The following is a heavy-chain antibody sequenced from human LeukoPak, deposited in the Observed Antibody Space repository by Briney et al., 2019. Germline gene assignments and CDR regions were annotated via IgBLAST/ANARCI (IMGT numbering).Heavy chain of an antibody. Sequence: PSEALSLTCTVSGGSISSYYWSWIRQPPGKGLEWIGYIYYSGSTNYNPSLKSRVTISVDTSKNQFSLKLSSVTAADTAVYYCARLNYYDSSGYYFLDYWGQGTLVTVSS. V-gene: IGHV4-59*08. D-gene: IGHD3-22*01. CDR2: IYYSGST. J-gene: IGHJ4*02. CDR3: ARLNYYDSSGYYFLDY. CDR1: GGSISSYY.